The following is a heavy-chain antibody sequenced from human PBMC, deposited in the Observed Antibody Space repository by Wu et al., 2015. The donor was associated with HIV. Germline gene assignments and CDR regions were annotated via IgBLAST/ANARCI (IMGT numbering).Heavy chain of an antibody. CDR3: ARRGDYYDVSYDYYFDY. CDR2: INPNSGGT. CDR1: GYTFSDYY. V-gene: IGHV1-2*02. D-gene: IGHD3-22*01. J-gene: IGHJ4*02. Sequence: QVQLVQSGAEVKKPGASVKVSCKASGYTFSDYYMQWIRQAPGQGLEWMGWINPNSGGTNYAQKFQGRVTMTRDTSISTAYMELSRLTSDDTAVYFCARRGDYYDVSYDYYFDYWGQGTPVTVSS.